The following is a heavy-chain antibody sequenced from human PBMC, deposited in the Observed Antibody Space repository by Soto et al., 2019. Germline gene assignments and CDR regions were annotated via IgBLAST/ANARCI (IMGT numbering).Heavy chain of an antibody. CDR2: ISGSGGST. CDR3: AKDHEYSSSRLSSHNWFDP. V-gene: IGHV3-23*01. J-gene: IGHJ5*02. Sequence: EVQLLQSGGGLVQPGGSLRLSCAASGFTFSSYAMSWVRQAPGKGLEWVSAISGSGGSTYYADSVKGRFTISRDNSKNTLYLQMNSLRAEDTAVYYCAKDHEYSSSRLSSHNWFDPWGQGTLVTVSS. D-gene: IGHD6-13*01. CDR1: GFTFSSYA.